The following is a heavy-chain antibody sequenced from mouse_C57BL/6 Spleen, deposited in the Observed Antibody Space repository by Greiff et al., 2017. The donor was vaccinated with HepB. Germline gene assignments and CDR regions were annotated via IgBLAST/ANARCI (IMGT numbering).Heavy chain of an antibody. D-gene: IGHD2-4*01. J-gene: IGHJ3*01. CDR2: ISYDGSN. Sequence: EVQLQQSGPGLVKPSQSLSLTCSVTGYSITSGYYWNWIRQFPGNKLEWMGYISYDGSNNYNPSLKNRISITRDTSKNQFFLKLNSVTTEDTATYYCASFYDYDEGFAYWGQGTLVTVSA. V-gene: IGHV3-6*01. CDR1: GYSITSGYY. CDR3: ASFYDYDEGFAY.